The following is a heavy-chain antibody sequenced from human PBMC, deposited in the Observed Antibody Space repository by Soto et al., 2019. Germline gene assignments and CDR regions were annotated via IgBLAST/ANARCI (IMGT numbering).Heavy chain of an antibody. J-gene: IGHJ5*02. Sequence: GASVKVSCKASGGTFSSYAISWVRQAPGQGLEWMGGIIPIFGTANYAQKFQGRVTITADESTSTAYMELSSLRSEDTAVYYCARQIPGYSSGWYLNWFDPWGQGTLVTVSS. CDR3: ARQIPGYSSGWYLNWFDP. D-gene: IGHD6-19*01. CDR2: IIPIFGTA. CDR1: GGTFSSYA. V-gene: IGHV1-69*13.